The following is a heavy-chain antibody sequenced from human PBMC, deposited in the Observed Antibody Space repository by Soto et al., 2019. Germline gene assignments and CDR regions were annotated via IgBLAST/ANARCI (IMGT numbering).Heavy chain of an antibody. CDR2: INSDGSST. Sequence: WRRLRYPRVAFGFTISSCWVHRVRQTPGQGLVWVSRINSDGSSTSYADSGKGRFTISRDNAKNTLYLQMNSLRAEDTAVYYCAGVDEAAAAPGYWGQGTLVTVS. V-gene: IGHV3-74*01. CDR3: AGVDEAAAAPGY. D-gene: IGHD6-13*01. J-gene: IGHJ4*02. CDR1: GFTISSCW.